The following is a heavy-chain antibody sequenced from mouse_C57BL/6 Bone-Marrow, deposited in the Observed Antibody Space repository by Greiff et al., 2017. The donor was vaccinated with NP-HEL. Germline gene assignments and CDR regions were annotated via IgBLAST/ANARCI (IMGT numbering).Heavy chain of an antibody. J-gene: IGHJ2*01. V-gene: IGHV1-76*01. CDR2: IYPGSGNT. Sequence: QVQLQQSGAELVRPGASVKLSCKASGYTFTDYYINWVKQRPGQGLEWIARIYPGSGNTYYNEKFKGKATLTADKSSSTAYMQLSSLTSEDSAVYFGARKGYWGQGTTLTVSS. CDR3: ARKGY. CDR1: GYTFTDYY.